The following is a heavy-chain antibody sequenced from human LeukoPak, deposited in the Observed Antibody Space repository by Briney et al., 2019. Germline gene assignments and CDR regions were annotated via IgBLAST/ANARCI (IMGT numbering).Heavy chain of an antibody. CDR3: ARDKYQLPYEIDY. J-gene: IGHJ4*02. D-gene: IGHD2-2*01. V-gene: IGHV7-4-1*02. CDR2: INTNTGNP. Sequence: ASVKVSCKASGYTFTNYGMNWVRQAPGQGLEWVGWINTNTGNPTYAQGFTRRLVFSLDTSVSTAYLQISSLRAEDTALYYCARDKYQLPYEIDYWGQGTLVTVSS. CDR1: GYTFTNYG.